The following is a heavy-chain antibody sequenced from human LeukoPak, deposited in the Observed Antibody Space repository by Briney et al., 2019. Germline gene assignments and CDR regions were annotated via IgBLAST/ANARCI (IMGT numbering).Heavy chain of an antibody. Sequence: PSQTLSLTCTVSGGSISSGSYYWSWIRQPAGKGLEWIGRIYTSGSTNYNPSLKSRVTISVDTSKNQFSLKLSSVTAADTAVYYCASPARDSSSSFDYWGQGTLVTVSS. D-gene: IGHD6-6*01. J-gene: IGHJ4*02. CDR3: ASPARDSSSSFDY. CDR2: IYTSGST. CDR1: GGSISSGSYY. V-gene: IGHV4-61*02.